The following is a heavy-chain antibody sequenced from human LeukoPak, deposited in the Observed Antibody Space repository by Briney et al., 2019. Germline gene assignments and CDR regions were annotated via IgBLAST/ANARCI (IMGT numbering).Heavy chain of an antibody. J-gene: IGHJ5*02. CDR2: ISYDGSTK. CDR3: AASGIAAAGNWFDP. V-gene: IGHV3-30*03. D-gene: IGHD6-13*01. Sequence: GGSLRLSCAASGFTFSSYGMHWVRQAPGKGLEWGAVISYDGSTKYYADSVKGQFTISRDNSKNTLYLQMNSLRAEGTAVYYCAASGIAAAGNWFDPWGQGTLVTVSS. CDR1: GFTFSSYG.